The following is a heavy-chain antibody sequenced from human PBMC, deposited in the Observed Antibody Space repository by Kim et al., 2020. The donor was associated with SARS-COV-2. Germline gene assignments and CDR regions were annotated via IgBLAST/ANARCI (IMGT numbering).Heavy chain of an antibody. D-gene: IGHD3-22*01. V-gene: IGHV3-48*03. J-gene: IGHJ4*02. Sequence: GGSLRLSCAASGFTFSSYEMNWVRQAPGKGLEWVSYISSSGRTIYYADSVKGRFTISRDNAKNSLYLQMNSLRAEDTAVYYCARDTSGFHYFDYWGQGTLVIVSS. CDR3: ARDTSGFHYFDY. CDR2: ISSSGRTI. CDR1: GFTFSSYE.